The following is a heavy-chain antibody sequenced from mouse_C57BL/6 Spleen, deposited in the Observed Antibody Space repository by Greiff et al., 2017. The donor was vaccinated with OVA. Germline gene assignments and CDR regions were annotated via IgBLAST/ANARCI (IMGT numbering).Heavy chain of an antibody. Sequence: EVQLQESGPELVKPGASVKIPCKASGYTFTDYNMDWVKQSPGKSLEWIGDINPNNGGTIYNEKFKGKATLTVDKSSSTAYMELRSLTSEDTAVYYCARTTVVAEDFEYWGKGTTLTVSS. CDR3: ARTTVVAEDFEY. V-gene: IGHV1-18*01. CDR2: INPNNGGT. D-gene: IGHD1-1*01. CDR1: GYTFTDYN. J-gene: IGHJ2*01.